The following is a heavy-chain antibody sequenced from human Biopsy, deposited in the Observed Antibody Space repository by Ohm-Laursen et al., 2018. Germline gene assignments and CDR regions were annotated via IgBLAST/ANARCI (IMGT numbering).Heavy chain of an antibody. CDR2: IYYSGST. CDR1: GGSISSDY. CDR3: ARATNSTGWHYYYFYGMDV. Sequence: SDTLSLTCIVSGGSISSDYWSWIRQTPGKGLEWIGYIYYSGSTNYNPSLKSRVTISVDTSKNQFSLRLNSVTAADTAVYYCARATNSTGWHYYYFYGMDVWGQGTTVTVSS. V-gene: IGHV4-59*07. D-gene: IGHD2/OR15-2a*01. J-gene: IGHJ6*02.